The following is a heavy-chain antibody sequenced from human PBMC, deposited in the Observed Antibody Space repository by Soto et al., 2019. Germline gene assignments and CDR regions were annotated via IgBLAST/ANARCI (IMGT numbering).Heavy chain of an antibody. J-gene: IGHJ4*02. D-gene: IGHD5-12*01. Sequence: EVQLVESGGGLVQPDRSLRLSCAASGFTFDDYAVHWVRQVPGKGLEWVSGISWNGGNIGYADSVKGRFTISRDNAKNCLYLQMNSLSAEDTALYYCARDRYGGAARLGDFFDYWGQGTLVTVSS. V-gene: IGHV3-9*01. CDR1: GFTFDDYA. CDR3: ARDRYGGAARLGDFFDY. CDR2: ISWNGGNI.